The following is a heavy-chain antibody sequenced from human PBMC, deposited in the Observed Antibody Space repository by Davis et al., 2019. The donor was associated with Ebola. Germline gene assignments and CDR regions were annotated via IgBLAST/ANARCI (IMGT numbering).Heavy chain of an antibody. Sequence: GESLKISCAASGFTFSSYAMSWVRQAPGKGLEWVSAISGSGGSTYYADSVKGRFTISRDNSKNTLYLQMNSLRAEDTAVYYCAKGYSSSWYHYYYYMDVWGKGTTVTVSS. CDR3: AKGYSSSWYHYYYYMDV. CDR2: ISGSGGST. D-gene: IGHD6-13*01. J-gene: IGHJ6*03. CDR1: GFTFSSYA. V-gene: IGHV3-23*01.